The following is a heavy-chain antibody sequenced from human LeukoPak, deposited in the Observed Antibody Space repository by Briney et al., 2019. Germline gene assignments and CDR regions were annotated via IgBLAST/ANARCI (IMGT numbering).Heavy chain of an antibody. CDR3: ARDGVVVVAAEMGFDP. CDR2: ISAYNGNT. Sequence: ASVKVSCKASGYTLTSYGISWVRQAPGQGLEWMGWISAYNGNTNYAQKLQGRVTMTTDTSTSTAYMELGSLRSDDTAVYYCARDGVVVVAAEMGFDPWGQGTLVTVPS. J-gene: IGHJ5*02. CDR1: GYTLTSYG. V-gene: IGHV1-18*01. D-gene: IGHD2-15*01.